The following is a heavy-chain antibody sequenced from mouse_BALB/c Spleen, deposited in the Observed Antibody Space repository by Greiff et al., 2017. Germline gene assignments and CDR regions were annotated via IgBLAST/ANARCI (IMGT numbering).Heavy chain of an antibody. CDR1: GFTFSSFG. J-gene: IGHJ1*01. CDR2: ISSGSSTI. V-gene: IGHV5-17*02. D-gene: IGHD1-1*01. CDR3: ARWGGSSPYWYFDV. Sequence: EVQRVESGGGLVQPGGSRKLSCAASGFTFSSFGMHWVRQAPEKGLEWVAYISSGSSTIYYADTVKGRFTISRDNPKNTLFLQMTSLRSEDTAMYYCARWGGSSPYWYFDVWGAGTTVTVSS.